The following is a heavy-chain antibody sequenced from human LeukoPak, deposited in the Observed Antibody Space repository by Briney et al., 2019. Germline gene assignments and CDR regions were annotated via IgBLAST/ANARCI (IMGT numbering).Heavy chain of an antibody. CDR1: GFTFSSYS. CDR3: ARADSVPGRYYYYYYYMDV. CDR2: ISSSSSTI. Sequence: PGGSLRLSCAASGFTFSSYSMNWVRQAPGRGLEWVSYISSSSSTIYYADSVKGRFTISRDNAKDSLYLQMNSLRAEDTAVYYCARADSVPGRYYYYYYYMDVWGKGTTVTVSS. V-gene: IGHV3-48*01. J-gene: IGHJ6*03. D-gene: IGHD3-10*01.